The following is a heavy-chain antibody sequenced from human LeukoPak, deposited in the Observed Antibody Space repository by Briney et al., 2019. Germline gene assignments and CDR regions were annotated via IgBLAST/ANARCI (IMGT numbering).Heavy chain of an antibody. CDR1: GFTFSSYA. Sequence: GGSLRLSCAASGFTFSSYAMSWVRQAPGKGLEWVAVISYDGSDKYYTDSVKGRFTISRDNSKNTLYLQMNSLRAEDTAVYYCAKRYSSSWYYFDYWGQGTLVTVSS. V-gene: IGHV3-30*18. D-gene: IGHD6-13*01. CDR3: AKRYSSSWYYFDY. CDR2: ISYDGSDK. J-gene: IGHJ4*02.